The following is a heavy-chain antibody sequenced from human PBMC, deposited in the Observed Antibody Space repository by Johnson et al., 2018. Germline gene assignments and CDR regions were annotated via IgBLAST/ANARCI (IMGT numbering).Heavy chain of an antibody. V-gene: IGHV4-34*01. D-gene: IGHD2-2*01. CDR1: GGSFSGYY. Sequence: QVQLQQWGAGLLKPSETLSLTCAVYGGSFSGYYWSWIRQPPGKGLEWIGEINHSGNTNYSPSLKSRVTISVDQSKNQFSLKLSSVTAADTAVYYCARGRIVVIPAATISHFQHWGQGTLVTVSS. J-gene: IGHJ1*01. CDR3: ARGRIVVIPAATISHFQH. CDR2: INHSGNT.